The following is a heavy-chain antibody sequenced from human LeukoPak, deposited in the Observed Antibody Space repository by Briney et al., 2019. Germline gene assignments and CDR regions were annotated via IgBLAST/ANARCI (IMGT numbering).Heavy chain of an antibody. CDR2: TIPIFGSA. V-gene: IGHV1-69*01. J-gene: IGHJ4*02. CDR3: ARRGPAAAFDY. CDR1: GGTLSSYA. D-gene: IGHD6-13*01. Sequence: GASVKVSCKVFGGTLSSYAFSWVRQAPGQGLEWLGGTIPIFGSATYAQKFRDRITVTVDESTKTAYMDLSSLSSEDTAVYYCARRGPAAAFDYWGQGTLVTVSS.